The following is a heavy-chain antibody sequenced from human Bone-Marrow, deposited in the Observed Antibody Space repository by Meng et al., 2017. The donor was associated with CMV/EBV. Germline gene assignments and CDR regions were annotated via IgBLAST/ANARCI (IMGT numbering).Heavy chain of an antibody. D-gene: IGHD3-22*01. CDR2: LYYTGST. CDR3: ARENYYYNDAFDI. J-gene: IGHJ3*02. Sequence: SETLSLTCTVSGGSISSSAYYWGWLRQPPEKGLEWIGSLYYTGSTNYNPSLKGRVSISVDTSKNQFSLKLSSVTAADTAVYYCARENYYYNDAFDIWGQGTMVTVSS. CDR1: GGSISSSAYY. V-gene: IGHV4-39*07.